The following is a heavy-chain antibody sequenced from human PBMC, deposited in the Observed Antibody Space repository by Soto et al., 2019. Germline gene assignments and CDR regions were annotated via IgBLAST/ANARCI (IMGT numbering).Heavy chain of an antibody. CDR1: GGSISSYY. Sequence: SETLSLTCTVSGGSISSYYWSWIRQPPGKGLEWIGYIYYSGSTNYNPSLKSRVTISVDTSKNQFSLKLSSVTAADTAVYYCARAIDYDSSGYYPRWGDAFDIWGQRTMVTVSS. CDR2: IYYSGST. CDR3: ARAIDYDSSGYYPRWGDAFDI. J-gene: IGHJ3*02. V-gene: IGHV4-59*01. D-gene: IGHD3-22*01.